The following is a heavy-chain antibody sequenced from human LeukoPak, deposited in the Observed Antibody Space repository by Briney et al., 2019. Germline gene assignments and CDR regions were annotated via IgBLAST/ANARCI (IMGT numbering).Heavy chain of an antibody. CDR3: VLVTTGDWFDP. CDR1: GGSISSSTYY. V-gene: IGHV4-39*01. Sequence: SETLSLTCTVSGGSISSSTYYWGWLRQPPGKGLEWIGNIYDSGTTYYNSSLKSRVTISADTSKNQFSLKLSSVTAADTAVYYCVLVTTGDWFDPWGQGTLVTVSS. D-gene: IGHD4-17*01. CDR2: IYDSGTT. J-gene: IGHJ5*02.